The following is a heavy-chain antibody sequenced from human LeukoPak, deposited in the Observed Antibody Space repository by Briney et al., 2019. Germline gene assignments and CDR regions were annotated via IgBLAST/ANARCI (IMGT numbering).Heavy chain of an antibody. J-gene: IGHJ4*02. CDR3: ARGEAGYPFDY. D-gene: IGHD3-9*01. CDR2: IWYDGSNK. Sequence: TGGSLRLSCAASGFTFSSYGMHWVRQAPGKGLEWVAVIWYDGSNKYYADSVKGRFTIFRDNSKNTLYLQMNSLRAEDTAVYYCARGEAGYPFDYWGQGTLVTVSS. V-gene: IGHV3-33*01. CDR1: GFTFSSYG.